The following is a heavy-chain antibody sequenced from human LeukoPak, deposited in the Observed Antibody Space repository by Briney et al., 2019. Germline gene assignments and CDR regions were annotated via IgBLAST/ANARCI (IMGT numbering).Heavy chain of an antibody. Sequence: GGSLRLSCAASGFTVSSYYMSWVRQAPGKGLEWVSVIYCDGSTYYADSVKGRFTIFRDHSKNTLYLQMNSLRAEDTAVYYCARDEGGYSYGYNWGQGTLVTVSP. D-gene: IGHD5-18*01. CDR2: IYCDGST. CDR1: GFTVSSYY. CDR3: ARDEGGYSYGYN. V-gene: IGHV3-53*01. J-gene: IGHJ4*02.